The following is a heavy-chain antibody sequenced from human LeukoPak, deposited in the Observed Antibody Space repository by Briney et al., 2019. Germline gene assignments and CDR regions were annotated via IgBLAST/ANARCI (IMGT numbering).Heavy chain of an antibody. Sequence: GGSLRLSCAASGFTFSSYGMNWVRQAPGKGLECVSGISEGADITYYAGSVKGRFTISRDNSKNTLYLQMNSLIAEDTAVYYCAKQNSRGFDYWGQGTLVTVSS. CDR3: AKQNSRGFDY. D-gene: IGHD2/OR15-2a*01. J-gene: IGHJ4*02. CDR1: GFTFSSYG. V-gene: IGHV3-23*01. CDR2: ISEGADIT.